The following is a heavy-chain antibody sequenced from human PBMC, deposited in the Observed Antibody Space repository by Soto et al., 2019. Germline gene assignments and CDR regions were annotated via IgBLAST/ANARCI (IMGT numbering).Heavy chain of an antibody. D-gene: IGHD3-16*01. Sequence: SETLSLTCAVYGEFFSGYSWSWLRQPPGKGLEWIGEINHSGSTSYNPSLKSRVIISVDTSKNHFSLNVTSVTAADTAVYYCASMTKVYYYYGMDVWGQGTMVTVSS. J-gene: IGHJ6*02. CDR3: ASMTKVYYYYGMDV. V-gene: IGHV4-34*01. CDR2: INHSGST. CDR1: GEFFSGYS.